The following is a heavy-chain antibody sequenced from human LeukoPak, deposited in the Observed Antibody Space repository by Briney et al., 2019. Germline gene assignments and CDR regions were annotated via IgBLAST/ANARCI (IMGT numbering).Heavy chain of an antibody. J-gene: IGHJ4*02. CDR3: ARDVSVAGKDY. CDR1: GGSTSSYY. Sequence: PSETLSLTCTVSGGSTSSYYWSWIRQPPGKGLEWIGYIYYSGSTNYNPSLKSRVTISVDTSMNQFSLKLSSVTAADTAVYYCARDVSVAGKDYWGQGTLVTVSS. CDR2: IYYSGST. D-gene: IGHD6-19*01. V-gene: IGHV4-59*12.